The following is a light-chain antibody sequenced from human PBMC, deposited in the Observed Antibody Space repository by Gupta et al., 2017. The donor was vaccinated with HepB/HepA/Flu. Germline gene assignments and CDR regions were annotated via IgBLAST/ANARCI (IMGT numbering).Light chain of an antibody. Sequence: QSVLTQPPSASETHGQRVTISCSGSSSNIGSNYVYWYQQLPGTAPKLLIYRNNQRPSGVPDRFSGSKSGTSASLAISGLRSDDEADYYCAAWDDRLSGWVFGGGTKLTVL. CDR1: SSNIGSNY. CDR3: AAWDDRLSGWV. J-gene: IGLJ3*02. V-gene: IGLV1-47*01. CDR2: RNN.